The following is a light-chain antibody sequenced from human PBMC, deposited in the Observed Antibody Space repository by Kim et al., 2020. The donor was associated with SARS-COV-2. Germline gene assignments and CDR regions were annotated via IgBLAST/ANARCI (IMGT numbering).Light chain of an antibody. CDR3: ETWGTDIWV. J-gene: IGLJ3*02. CDR1: GGHTNYI. CDR2: VESSGNY. Sequence: QLVLTQSSSASASLGSSVKITCTLSGGHTNYIIAWHQQQPGKAPRYLMNVESSGNYNTGSGVPDRFSGSTSGADHYLTISNLQSEDEADYYCETWGTDIWVFGGGTQLTVL. V-gene: IGLV4-60*03.